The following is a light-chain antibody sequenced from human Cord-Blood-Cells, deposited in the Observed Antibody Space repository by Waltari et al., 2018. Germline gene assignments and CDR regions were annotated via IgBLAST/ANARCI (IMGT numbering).Light chain of an antibody. J-gene: IGKJ1*01. CDR1: QGVSSN. Sequence: EIVMTQSPATLSVSPGARATLSCRASQGVSSNLAWYQQKPGHAPRLLIYGPSARATGIPARFSGSGSGTEFTLTISSLQSEDFAVYYCQQYNNWSWTFGQGTKVEIK. CDR3: QQYNNWSWT. V-gene: IGKV3-15*01. CDR2: GPS.